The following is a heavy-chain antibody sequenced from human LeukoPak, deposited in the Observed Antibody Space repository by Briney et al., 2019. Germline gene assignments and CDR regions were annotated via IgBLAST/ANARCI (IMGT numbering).Heavy chain of an antibody. D-gene: IGHD4-17*01. J-gene: IGHJ3*02. CDR3: ARDPTTVTKGFDI. V-gene: IGHV4-59*11. CDR1: DASFSSHY. CDR2: ISYTGST. Sequence: PSETLSLTCIVSDASFSSHYWTWFRQPPGKGLEGIGYISYTGSTNYNPSLKSRVTISVDTSKNQFSLKLSSVTAADTAVYYCARDPTTVTKGFDIWGQGTMVTVSS.